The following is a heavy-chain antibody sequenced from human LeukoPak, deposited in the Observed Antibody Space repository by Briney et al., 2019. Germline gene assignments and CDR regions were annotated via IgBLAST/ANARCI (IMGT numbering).Heavy chain of an antibody. CDR2: MYYNGSM. Sequence: SETLSLTCTVSGGSIDTYYWNWIRQPPGKGLEWIGYMYYNGSMNYNPSLKSRATISADTSKNQFSLKLSSVTAADTAVYYCASRYGSGSYGFDYWGQGTLVTVSS. D-gene: IGHD3-10*01. CDR1: GGSIDTYY. CDR3: ASRYGSGSYGFDY. V-gene: IGHV4-59*01. J-gene: IGHJ4*02.